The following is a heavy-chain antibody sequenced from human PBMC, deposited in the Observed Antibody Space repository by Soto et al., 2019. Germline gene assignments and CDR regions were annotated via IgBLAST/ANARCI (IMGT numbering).Heavy chain of an antibody. V-gene: IGHV3-23*01. CDR2: ISGSGGST. CDR1: GFTFSSYA. J-gene: IGHJ4*02. D-gene: IGHD3-22*01. Sequence: GGSLRLSCAASGFTFSSYAMSWVRQAPGKGLEWVSAISGSGGSTYYADSVKGRFTISRDNSKNTLYLQMNSLRAEDTAVYYCAKDLYFGDYYDSSGSVDYWGQGTLVTVSS. CDR3: AKDLYFGDYYDSSGSVDY.